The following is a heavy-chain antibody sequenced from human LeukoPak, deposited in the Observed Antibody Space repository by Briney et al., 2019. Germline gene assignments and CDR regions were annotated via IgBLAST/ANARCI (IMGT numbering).Heavy chain of an antibody. CDR3: ASRFCSGGRCDSSYYYYYGMDV. D-gene: IGHD2-15*01. V-gene: IGHV1-69*13. J-gene: IGHJ6*02. CDR2: IIPIFGTA. CDR1: GATLNSFA. Sequence: SVKVSCKASGATLNSFAISWVRQAPGQGLEWMGGIIPIFGTANYAQKFQGAVTITADESTNTAFMELSSLRSEDTAVYSCASRFCSGGRCDSSYYYYYGMDVWGQGTTVTVSS.